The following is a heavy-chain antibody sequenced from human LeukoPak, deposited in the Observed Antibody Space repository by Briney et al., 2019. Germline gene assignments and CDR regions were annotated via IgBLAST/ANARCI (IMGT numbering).Heavy chain of an antibody. D-gene: IGHD4-17*01. V-gene: IGHV4-30-4*08. CDR2: IYYSGST. CDR3: ARDTDYGDEFDY. CDR1: GGSVSSDDYC. Sequence: PSQTLSLTCSVSGGSVSSDDYCWNWIRQHPGTGLEWIGYIYYSGSTYYNPSLKSRVALSVDTSKNQFSLKLSSVTAADTAVYYCARDTDYGDEFDYWGQGTLVTVSS. J-gene: IGHJ4*02.